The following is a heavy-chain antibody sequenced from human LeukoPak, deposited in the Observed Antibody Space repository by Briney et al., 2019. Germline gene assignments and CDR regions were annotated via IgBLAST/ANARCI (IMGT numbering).Heavy chain of an antibody. Sequence: SQTLSLTCTVSGGSISSGDYYWSWIRQPPGKGLEWIGYIYYSGSTYYDPSLKSRVTISVDTSKNQFSLKLSSVTAADTAVYYCARGELVIKPYYYYGMDVWGKGTTVTVSS. CDR2: IYYSGST. D-gene: IGHD3/OR15-3a*01. CDR1: GGSISSGDYY. V-gene: IGHV4-30-4*01. CDR3: ARGELVIKPYYYYGMDV. J-gene: IGHJ6*04.